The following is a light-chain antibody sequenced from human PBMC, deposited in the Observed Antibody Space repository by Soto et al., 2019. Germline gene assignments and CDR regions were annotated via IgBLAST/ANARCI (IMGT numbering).Light chain of an antibody. J-gene: IGKJ1*01. V-gene: IGKV1-39*01. CDR3: QHSYSTPRT. CDR1: QSISSY. CDR2: AAS. Sequence: IQLTQHPSSLPASVGDRVTMTCRPGQSISSYLNWYQQKPGKAPKLLIYAASSLQSGVPSRFSGSGSGTDFTLTISSLQPEDFATYYCQHSYSTPRTFGQGTKVDIK.